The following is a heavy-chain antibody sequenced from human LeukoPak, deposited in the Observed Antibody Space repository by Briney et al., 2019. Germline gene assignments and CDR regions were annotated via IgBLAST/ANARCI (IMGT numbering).Heavy chain of an antibody. V-gene: IGHV4-59*01. Sequence: KSSETLSLTCTVSGGSISSYYWSWIRQPPGKGLEWIGYIYYSGSTNYNPSLKSRVTISVDTSKNQFSLKLSSVTAADTAVYYCASQTRSNYVCYWGQGTLVTVSS. D-gene: IGHD4-11*01. CDR2: IYYSGST. J-gene: IGHJ4*02. CDR3: ASQTRSNYVCY. CDR1: GGSISSYY.